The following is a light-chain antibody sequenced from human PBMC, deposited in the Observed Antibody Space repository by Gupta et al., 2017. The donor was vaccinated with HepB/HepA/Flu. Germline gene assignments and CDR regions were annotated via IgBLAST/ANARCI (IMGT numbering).Light chain of an antibody. CDR2: SNN. CDR1: SSNIGSNT. CDR3: AAWDDRLNGV. J-gene: IGLJ3*02. Sequence: QSVLTQPPSASGTPGQRVTISCSGSSSNIGSNTVNWYQQLPGTAPKLLSYSNNERPSGVPDRVSGSKSGTSASLAISGLQSEDEADDYCAAWDDRLNGVFGGGTKLTV. V-gene: IGLV1-44*01.